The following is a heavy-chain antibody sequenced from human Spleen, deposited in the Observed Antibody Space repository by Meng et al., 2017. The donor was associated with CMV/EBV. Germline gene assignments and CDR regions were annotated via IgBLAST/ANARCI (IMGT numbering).Heavy chain of an antibody. D-gene: IGHD2-2*02. V-gene: IGHV4-31*03. Sequence: SETLSLSCTVSGGSISSGGYYWSWIRQHPGKGLEWIGYIYYSGSTYDNPSLKSRVTISVDTSKNQFSLKLSSVTAADTAVYYCARVEHCSSTSCYKGGYYYGMDVWDQGTTVTVSS. J-gene: IGHJ6*02. CDR3: ARVEHCSSTSCYKGGYYYGMDV. CDR2: IYYSGST. CDR1: GGSISSGGYY.